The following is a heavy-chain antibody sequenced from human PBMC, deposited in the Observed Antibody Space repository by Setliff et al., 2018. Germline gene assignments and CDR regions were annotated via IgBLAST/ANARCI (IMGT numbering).Heavy chain of an antibody. D-gene: IGHD3-16*01. V-gene: IGHV1-3*03. CDR3: ARKGPNSSSHVFGY. Sequence: ASVKVSCKTSGYTFTTYYIHWVRQAPGQGLQWVGWINPASGNTKYSQEFQGRVTITRHTSATTVYMELSSLRSDDMAVYYCARKGPNSSSHVFGYWGQGTLVTVSS. CDR1: GYTFTTYY. J-gene: IGHJ4*02. CDR2: INPASGNT.